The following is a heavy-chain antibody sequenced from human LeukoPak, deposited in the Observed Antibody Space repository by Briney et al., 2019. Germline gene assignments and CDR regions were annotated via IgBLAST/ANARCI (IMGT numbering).Heavy chain of an antibody. D-gene: IGHD2-15*01. CDR2: ISAYNGNT. V-gene: IGHV1-18*01. Sequence: ASVKVSCKTSGYTFTNYGISWVRQAPGQGLEWMGWISAYNGNTNYAQKLQGRVTMTTDTSTNTAYMELRSLRPDDTAVYYCARWYCSGGSCYSYYYGMDVWGQGTTVTVSS. J-gene: IGHJ6*02. CDR1: GYTFTNYG. CDR3: ARWYCSGGSCYSYYYGMDV.